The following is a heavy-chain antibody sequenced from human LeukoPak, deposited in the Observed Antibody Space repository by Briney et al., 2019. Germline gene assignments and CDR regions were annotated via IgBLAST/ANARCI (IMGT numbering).Heavy chain of an antibody. V-gene: IGHV4-59*01. D-gene: IGHD3-10*01. CDR2: IYYSGST. J-gene: IGHJ4*02. Sequence: PSETLSLTCTVSGGSISSYYWSWIRQPPGKGLEWIGYIYYSGSTNYNPSLKSRVTISVDTSKNQFSLKLSSVTAADTAVYYCARVWGFGGSGSYYFDYWGQGTLVTVSS. CDR3: ARVWGFGGSGSYYFDY. CDR1: GGSISSYY.